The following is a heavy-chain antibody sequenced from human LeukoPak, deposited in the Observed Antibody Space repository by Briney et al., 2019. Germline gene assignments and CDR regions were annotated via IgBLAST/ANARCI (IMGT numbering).Heavy chain of an antibody. J-gene: IGHJ4*02. D-gene: IGHD3-22*01. V-gene: IGHV3-7*01. CDR2: IKLDGSEK. Sequence: GRSLRLSCAASGFTFSSYWRSWGRQAPGKGLEWEANIKLDGSEKYYVDSVKGRFTISRDNAKNSLYLQMNSLRAEDTAVYYCARWVNYYDSSGYYWHPLDYWGQGTLVTVSS. CDR3: ARWVNYYDSSGYYWHPLDY. CDR1: GFTFSSYW.